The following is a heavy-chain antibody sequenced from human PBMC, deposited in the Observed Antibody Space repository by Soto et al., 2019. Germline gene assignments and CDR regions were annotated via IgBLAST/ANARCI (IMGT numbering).Heavy chain of an antibody. J-gene: IGHJ4*02. Sequence: ESGGGVVQPGRSLRLSCAASGFTFSSYGMHWVRQAPGKGLEWVAVISYDGSNKYYADSVKGRFTISRDNSKNTLYLQMNSLRAEDTAVYYCAKAPGDCSGGSCYSGYYFDYWGQGTLVTVSS. V-gene: IGHV3-30*18. CDR1: GFTFSSYG. CDR2: ISYDGSNK. D-gene: IGHD2-15*01. CDR3: AKAPGDCSGGSCYSGYYFDY.